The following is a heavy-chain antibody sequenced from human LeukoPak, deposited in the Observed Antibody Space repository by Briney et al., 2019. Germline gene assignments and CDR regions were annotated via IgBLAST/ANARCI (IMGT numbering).Heavy chain of an antibody. CDR1: GGSISSYY. CDR3: ARGLGPYIAAAGISGRGRVRGPQGKNYYYMDV. J-gene: IGHJ6*03. V-gene: IGHV4-59*01. Sequence: SETLSLTCTVSGGSISSYYWSWIRQPPGKGLEWIGYIYYSGSTNYNPSLKSRVTISVDTSKNQFSLKLSSVTAADTAVYYCARGLGPYIAAAGISGRGRVRGPQGKNYYYMDVWGKGTTVTVSS. D-gene: IGHD6-13*01. CDR2: IYYSGST.